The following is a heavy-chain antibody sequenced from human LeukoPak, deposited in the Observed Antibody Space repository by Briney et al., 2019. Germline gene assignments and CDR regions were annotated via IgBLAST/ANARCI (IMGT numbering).Heavy chain of an antibody. CDR3: ARDGFLEWNYYMDV. Sequence: ASVKVSCKASGYTFTSYGISWVRQAPGQGLEWMGWISAYNGNTNYAQKLQGRVTLTTDTSTSTAYMELRSLRSDDTAVYYCARDGFLEWNYYMDVWGKGTTVTVSS. D-gene: IGHD3-3*01. V-gene: IGHV1-18*01. CDR1: GYTFTSYG. J-gene: IGHJ6*03. CDR2: ISAYNGNT.